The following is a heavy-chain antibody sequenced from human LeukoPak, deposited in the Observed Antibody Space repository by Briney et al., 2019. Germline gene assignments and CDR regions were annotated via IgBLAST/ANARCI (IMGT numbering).Heavy chain of an antibody. CDR1: GYSISSGYY. CDR3: ATQLTGLELRRSLVY. V-gene: IGHV4-38-2*01. J-gene: IGHJ4*02. D-gene: IGHD1-7*01. CDR2: IYHSGST. Sequence: PSETLFLTCAVSGYSISSGYYWGWIRQPPGKGLEWIGSIYHSGSTYYNPSLKSRVTISVDTSKNQFSLKLSSVTAADTAVYYCATQLTGLELRRSLVYWGQGTLVTVSS.